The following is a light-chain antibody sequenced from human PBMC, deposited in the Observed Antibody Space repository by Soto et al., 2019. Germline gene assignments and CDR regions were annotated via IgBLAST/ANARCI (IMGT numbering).Light chain of an antibody. V-gene: IGLV4-69*01. J-gene: IGLJ3*02. CDR2: LNSDGSH. CDR3: QTWGTGNWV. CDR1: SGHSSYA. Sequence: QLVLTQSPSASASLGASVKLTCALSSGHSSYAIAWHQLQPEKGPRFLMKLNSDGSHSKGDGIPDRFSGSSSGAERYLTISSLQSEDEADYYCQTWGTGNWVFGGGTKLTVL.